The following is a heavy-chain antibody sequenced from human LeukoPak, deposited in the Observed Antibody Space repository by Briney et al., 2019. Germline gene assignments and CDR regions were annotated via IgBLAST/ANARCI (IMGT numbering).Heavy chain of an antibody. CDR3: ARDGSASSAYYSAQYYFDY. CDR2: IYSGGST. D-gene: IGHD3-22*01. V-gene: IGHV3-53*01. Sequence: GGSLRLSCAASGFTVSTNYMSWVRQAPGKELEWVSVIYSGGSTYYADSVKGRFTISRDNSKNTLYLQMNSLRAEDTAVYYCARDGSASSAYYSAQYYFDYWGQGTLVTVSS. CDR1: GFTVSTNY. J-gene: IGHJ4*02.